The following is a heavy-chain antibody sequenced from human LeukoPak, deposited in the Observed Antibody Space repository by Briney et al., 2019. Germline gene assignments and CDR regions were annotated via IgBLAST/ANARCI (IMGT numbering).Heavy chain of an antibody. CDR2: ISAYNGNI. CDR1: GYTFTSYG. Sequence: ASVKVSCKASGYTFTSYGISCVRQAPGQGLEWMGWISAYNGNINYAQKLQGRVTMTTDTSTSTAYMELRSLRSDDTAVYYCARVPHKFGRYFVLHDDYWGQGTLVTVSS. J-gene: IGHJ4*02. CDR3: ARVPHKFGRYFVLHDDY. D-gene: IGHD3-9*01. V-gene: IGHV1-18*01.